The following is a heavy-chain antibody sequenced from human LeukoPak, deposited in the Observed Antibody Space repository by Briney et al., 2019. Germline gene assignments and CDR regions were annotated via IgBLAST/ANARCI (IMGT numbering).Heavy chain of an antibody. J-gene: IGHJ4*02. V-gene: IGHV4-31*03. Sequence: PSQTLSLTCTVSGGSISSGGYYWSWIRQHPGKGLEWIGYIYYSGSTYYNPSLKSRVTISVDTSKNQFSLKLSSVTAADTAVYYCAREVGYCSGGSCTDYPWPYDYWGQGTLVTVSS. D-gene: IGHD2-15*01. CDR1: GGSISSGGYY. CDR2: IYYSGST. CDR3: AREVGYCSGGSCTDYPWPYDY.